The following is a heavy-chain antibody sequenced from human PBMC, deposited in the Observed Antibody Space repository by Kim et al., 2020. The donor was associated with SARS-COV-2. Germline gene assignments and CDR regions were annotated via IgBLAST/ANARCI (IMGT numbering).Heavy chain of an antibody. Sequence: GGSLRLSCAASGFTFSSYGMHWVRQAPGKGLEWVAVISYDGSNKYYADSVKGRFTISRDNSKNTLYLQMNSLRAEDTAVYYCARPDYGDYVAHFQHWGQGTLVTVSS. J-gene: IGHJ1*01. D-gene: IGHD4-17*01. CDR3: ARPDYGDYVAHFQH. V-gene: IGHV3-33*05. CDR1: GFTFSSYG. CDR2: ISYDGSNK.